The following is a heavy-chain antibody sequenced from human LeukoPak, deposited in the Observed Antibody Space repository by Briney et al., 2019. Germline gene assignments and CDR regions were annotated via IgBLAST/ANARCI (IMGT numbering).Heavy chain of an antibody. J-gene: IGHJ4*02. CDR1: GFTFSSYS. D-gene: IGHD5-18*01. Sequence: PGGSLRLSCAASGFTFSSYSMNWVRHAPGKGLELVSYISSSSSTIYYADSVKGRFTISRDNAKNSLYLQMNSLRAEDTAVYYCARGGYSYGFRTFDYWGQGTLVTVSS. V-gene: IGHV3-48*01. CDR2: ISSSSSTI. CDR3: ARGGYSYGFRTFDY.